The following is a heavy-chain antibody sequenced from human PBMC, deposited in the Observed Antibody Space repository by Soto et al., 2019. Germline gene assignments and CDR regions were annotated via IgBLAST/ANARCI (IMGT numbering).Heavy chain of an antibody. D-gene: IGHD3-22*01. CDR2: IKSKTDGGTT. CDR1: GFTFSNAW. V-gene: IGHV3-15*01. J-gene: IGHJ5*02. CDR3: TTDSPYYYDSSMGGENGFDP. Sequence: EVQLVESGGGLVKPGGSLRLSCAASGFTFSNAWMSWVRQAPGKGLEWVGRIKSKTDGGTTDYAAPVKGRFTISRNESKSPLYLQMNSLKTEDTGVYYCTTDSPYYYDSSMGGENGFDPWGQGTLVTVSS.